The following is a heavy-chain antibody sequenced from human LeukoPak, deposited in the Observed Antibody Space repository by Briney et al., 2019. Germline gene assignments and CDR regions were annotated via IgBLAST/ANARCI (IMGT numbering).Heavy chain of an antibody. J-gene: IGHJ4*02. CDR2: INPNSGGT. CDR3: ARDSSGYSYGGDFDY. Sequence: ASVKVSCKASGYTFTGYYMHWVRQAPGQGLEWMGRINPNSGGTNYAQKFQGRVTMTRDTPISTAYMELSRLRSDDTAVYYCARDSSGYSYGGDFDYWGQGTLVTVSS. D-gene: IGHD5-18*01. V-gene: IGHV1-2*06. CDR1: GYTFTGYY.